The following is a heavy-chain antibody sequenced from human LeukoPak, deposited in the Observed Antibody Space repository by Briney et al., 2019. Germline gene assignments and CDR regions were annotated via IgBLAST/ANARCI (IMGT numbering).Heavy chain of an antibody. CDR1: GGSISSGGYY. J-gene: IGHJ4*02. CDR2: IYYSGST. D-gene: IGHD3-9*01. CDR3: ARGYDILTGLDY. Sequence: SETLSLTCTVSGGSISSGGYYWSWIRQHPGKGLEWIAYIYYSGSTYYNPSLKSRVTISVDTSKNQFSLKLSSVTAADTAVYYCARGYDILTGLDYWGQGTLVTVSS. V-gene: IGHV4-31*03.